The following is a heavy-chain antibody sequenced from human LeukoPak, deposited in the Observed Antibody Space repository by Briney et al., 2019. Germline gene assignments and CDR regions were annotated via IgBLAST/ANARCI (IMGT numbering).Heavy chain of an antibody. Sequence: GGSLRLSCAASGFTFSSYGMHWVRQAPGKGLEWVAVISYDGSNKYYADSVKGRFTISRDNSKNTLYLQMSSLRAEDTAVYYCAKGESSGFLDYWGQGTLVTVSS. CDR2: ISYDGSNK. CDR1: GFTFSSYG. CDR3: AKGESSGFLDY. D-gene: IGHD3-22*01. J-gene: IGHJ4*02. V-gene: IGHV3-30*18.